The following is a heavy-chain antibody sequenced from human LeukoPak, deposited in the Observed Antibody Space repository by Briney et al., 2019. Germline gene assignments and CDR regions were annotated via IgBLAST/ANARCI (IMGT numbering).Heavy chain of an antibody. V-gene: IGHV4-39*07. CDR3: ARDPWFGELNEDY. CDR2: IYYSGST. Sequence: SETLFLTCTVSGGSISSSSYYWGWIRQPPGKGLEWIGSIYYSGSTYYNPSLKSRVTISVDTSKNQFSLKLSSVTAADTAVYYCARDPWFGELNEDYWGQGTLVTVSS. CDR1: GGSISSSSYY. J-gene: IGHJ4*02. D-gene: IGHD3-10*01.